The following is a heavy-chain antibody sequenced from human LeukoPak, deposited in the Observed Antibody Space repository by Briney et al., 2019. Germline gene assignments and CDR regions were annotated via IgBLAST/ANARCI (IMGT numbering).Heavy chain of an antibody. D-gene: IGHD6-13*01. V-gene: IGHV3-30*18. CDR3: AKDFVMGIAAAGGFDS. J-gene: IGHJ4*02. CDR2: ISYDGSNK. Sequence: GGSLRLSCAASGFTFSSYGMHWVRQAPGKGLEGVAVISYDGSNKYYADSVKGRFTISRDNSKNTLYLQMNSLRAEDTAVYYCAKDFVMGIAAAGGFDSWGQGTLVTVSS. CDR1: GFTFSSYG.